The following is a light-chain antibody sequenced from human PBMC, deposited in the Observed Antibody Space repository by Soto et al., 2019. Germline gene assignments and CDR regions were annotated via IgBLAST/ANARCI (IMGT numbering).Light chain of an antibody. V-gene: IGKV2-30*02. CDR1: QSLLHITGETF. CDR2: KVS. J-gene: IGKJ1*01. CDR3: MQGTHWPWT. Sequence: DAVMTQTPLSLPLTPGQPAAIPCKPSQSLLHITGETFLFWFQQRPGQSPRRLIDKVSDRDSGVPDRFSGSGSGTDFTLEISRVEAEDVGVYYCMQGTHWPWTFGQGTKVDI.